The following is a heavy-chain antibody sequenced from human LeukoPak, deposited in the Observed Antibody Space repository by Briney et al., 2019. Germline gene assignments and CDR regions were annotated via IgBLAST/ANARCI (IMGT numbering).Heavy chain of an antibody. CDR3: AGGRSQSVSLTVDV. CDR1: GGTFSNFA. CDR2: IVPILGLT. D-gene: IGHD5/OR15-5a*01. J-gene: IGHJ4*02. Sequence: GTSVKVSCKASGGTFSNFAVTWVRQAPGQGLEWMGRIVPILGLTNYAQKFQDRTTFIADKSTNTAYMELKRLTFDDTAVYFCAGGRSQSVSLTVDVWGQGTLVTVSS. V-gene: IGHV1-69*04.